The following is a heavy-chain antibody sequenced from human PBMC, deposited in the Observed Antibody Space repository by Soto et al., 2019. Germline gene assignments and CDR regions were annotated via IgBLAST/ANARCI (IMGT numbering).Heavy chain of an antibody. Sequence: ASLKVSCNASGYTFTSYGISWVLRAPGQGLEWMGWISAYNGNTNYAQKLQGRVTMTTDTSTSTAYMELRSLRSDDTAVYYCARDINGWYDSWHWGQGTLVTVSS. CDR1: GYTFTSYG. J-gene: IGHJ1*01. CDR3: ARDINGWYDSWH. CDR2: ISAYNGNT. D-gene: IGHD6-19*01. V-gene: IGHV1-18*01.